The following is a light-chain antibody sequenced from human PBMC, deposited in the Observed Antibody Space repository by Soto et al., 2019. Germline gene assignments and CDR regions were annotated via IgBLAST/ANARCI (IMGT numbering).Light chain of an antibody. CDR2: DAA. CDR3: QQYNSYSPRT. Sequence: DIQMTPSPSTLSASVGDRVTITCRASQSISSWLAWYQQKPGKARKLLIYDAASLESGVTSRFSGSGSATEFTLTISSLQPDDFATYYCQQYNSYSPRTFGGGTKVDIK. J-gene: IGKJ4*01. CDR1: QSISSW. V-gene: IGKV1-5*01.